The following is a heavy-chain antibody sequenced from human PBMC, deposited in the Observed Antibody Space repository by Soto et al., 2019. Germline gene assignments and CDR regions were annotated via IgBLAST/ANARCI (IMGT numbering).Heavy chain of an antibody. D-gene: IGHD2-8*01. Sequence: EVQLVESGGGLVQPGGSLRLSCAASGFTVSSNYMSWVRQAPGKGLEWVSVIYSGGSTYYADSVKGRFTISRDNSKNTLYLKMNSLRAEDPGVYYCGRELLYAIPATPDAFDIWGQGTMVTVSS. CDR3: GRELLYAIPATPDAFDI. V-gene: IGHV3-66*01. CDR1: GFTVSSNY. CDR2: IYSGGST. J-gene: IGHJ3*02.